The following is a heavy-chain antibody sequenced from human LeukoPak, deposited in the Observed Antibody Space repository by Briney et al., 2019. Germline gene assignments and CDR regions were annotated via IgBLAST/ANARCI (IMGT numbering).Heavy chain of an antibody. CDR3: ARYCSGGSCYYPTFDY. CDR2: IYYSGST. J-gene: IGHJ4*02. Sequence: PSQTLSLTCTVSGGSISSSCYYWGWLRQPPGKGLEWIGSIYYSGSTYYNPSLKSRVTISVDTSKNQFSLKLSSVTAADTAVYYCARYCSGGSCYYPTFDYWGQGTLVTVSS. CDR1: GGSISSSCYY. V-gene: IGHV4-39*01. D-gene: IGHD2-15*01.